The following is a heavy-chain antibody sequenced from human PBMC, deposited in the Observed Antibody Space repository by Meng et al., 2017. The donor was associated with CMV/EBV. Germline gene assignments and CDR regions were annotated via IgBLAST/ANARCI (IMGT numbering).Heavy chain of an antibody. CDR1: GFTFSSYG. D-gene: IGHD1-26*01. V-gene: IGHV3-30*02. CDR3: ANTVRPKWNYYGMDV. Sequence: GESLKISCAASGFTFSSYGMHWVRQAPGKGLEWVAFIRYDGSNKYYADSVKGRFTISRDNSKNTLYLQMNSLRAEDTAVYYCANTVRPKWNYYGMDVWGQGTTVTVSS. CDR2: IRYDGSNK. J-gene: IGHJ6*02.